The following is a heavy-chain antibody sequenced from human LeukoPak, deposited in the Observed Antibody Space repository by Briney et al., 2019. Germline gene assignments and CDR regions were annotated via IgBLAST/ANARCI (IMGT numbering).Heavy chain of an antibody. J-gene: IGHJ4*02. CDR1: GGSISSGGYY. D-gene: IGHD5-12*01. CDR3: ARGDSGYDFEPFDY. CDR2: IYHSGST. Sequence: PSETLSLTCTVSGGSISSGGYYWSWIRQPPGKGLEWIGYIYHSGSTYYNPSLKSRVTISVDTSKNQFSLKLSSVTAADTAVYYCARGDSGYDFEPFDYWGQGTLATVSS. V-gene: IGHV4-30-2*05.